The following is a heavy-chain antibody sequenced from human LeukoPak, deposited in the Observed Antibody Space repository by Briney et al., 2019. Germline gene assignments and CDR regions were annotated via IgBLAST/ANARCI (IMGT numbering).Heavy chain of an antibody. J-gene: IGHJ4*02. CDR1: VFTFRDYD. CDR2: ISSSGSTI. D-gene: IGHD5-18*01. CDR3: AREGYSYVPPLLPLYYFDY. Sequence: GGSLRLSCAASVFTFRDYDMSWMRQAPEKGLEWVSYISSSGSTIYYADSVKGRFNNSRHNAKNSLYLQMHRLRAEDTAVYYCAREGYSYVPPLLPLYYFDYWGQGTLVTVSS. V-gene: IGHV3-11*04.